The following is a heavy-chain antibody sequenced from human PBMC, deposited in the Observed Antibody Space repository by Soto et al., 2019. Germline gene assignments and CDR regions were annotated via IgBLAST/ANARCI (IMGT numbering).Heavy chain of an antibody. CDR1: GGSLDNYY. CDR2: VYYTGST. D-gene: IGHD3-3*01. CDR3: ARGMVFGVIRKNYFDP. J-gene: IGHJ5*02. V-gene: IGHV4-59*01. Sequence: LSLPCTVSGGSLDNYYWNWIRQPPGKGLEWIGYVYYTGSTNYDPSLRSRLTISLDTSKNQFSLKLNAVTAADTAVYYCARGMVFGVIRKNYFDPWGQGTLVTVSS.